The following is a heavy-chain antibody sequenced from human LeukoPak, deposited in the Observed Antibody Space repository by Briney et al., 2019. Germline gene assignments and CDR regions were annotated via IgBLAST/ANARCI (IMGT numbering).Heavy chain of an antibody. CDR1: GFTFSTYS. CDR2: ISRRSTYI. V-gene: IGHV3-21*01. CDR3: ARDWGSSDFWSGSQVIENWFDP. D-gene: IGHD3-3*01. Sequence: PGGSLRLSCAASGFTFSTYSMDWVRQAPGKGLEWVSSISRRSTYIYYADSVKGRFTISRDNSKNTLYLQMNSLRAEDTAVYYCARDWGSSDFWSGSQVIENWFDPWGQGTLVTVSS. J-gene: IGHJ5*02.